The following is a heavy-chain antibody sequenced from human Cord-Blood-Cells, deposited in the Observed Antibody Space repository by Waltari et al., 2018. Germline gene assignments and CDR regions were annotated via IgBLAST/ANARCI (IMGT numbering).Heavy chain of an antibody. D-gene: IGHD6-13*01. V-gene: IGHV3-23*01. CDR2: IGVSGGKT. CDR3: AKVYLLSSGYDY. J-gene: IGHJ4*02. CDR1: GFTFRGSA. Sequence: EVQLLESGGGLVQPGGSLRLSCAASGFTFRGSAMSWVRQAPGEGLEGVSAIGVSGGKTNHADSLKSRYTVSKDNSKKGLYVLKNSLRAEDPAVYCCAKVYLLSSGYDYWGQGTLVTVSS.